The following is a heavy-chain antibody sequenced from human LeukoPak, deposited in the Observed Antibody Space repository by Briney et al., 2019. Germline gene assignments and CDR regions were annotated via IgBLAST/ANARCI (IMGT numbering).Heavy chain of an antibody. J-gene: IGHJ4*02. CDR3: ARDQTPYY. Sequence: GGSLRLSCAASGFTFSSYSMNWVRQAPGKGLEWVSSISTSSSYIHYADSVKGRFTISRDNTQNSLYLQMNSLRAEDTAVYDCARDQTPYYWGQGTLVTVSS. V-gene: IGHV3-21*01. CDR1: GFTFSSYS. CDR2: ISTSSSYI.